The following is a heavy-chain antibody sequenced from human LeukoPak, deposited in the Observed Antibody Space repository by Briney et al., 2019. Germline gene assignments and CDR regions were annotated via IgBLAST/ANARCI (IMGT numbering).Heavy chain of an antibody. J-gene: IGHJ6*03. D-gene: IGHD2-2*01. CDR2: IYHSGST. V-gene: IGHV4-38-2*02. Sequence: SETLSLTCTVSGYSISSGYYWGWIRQPPGKGLEWIGSIYHSGSTYYNPSLKRRVTISVDTSKNQFSLKLSSVTAADTAVYYCASYCSSTSCYHYYYYMDVWGKGTTVTVSS. CDR3: ASYCSSTSCYHYYYYMDV. CDR1: GYSISSGYY.